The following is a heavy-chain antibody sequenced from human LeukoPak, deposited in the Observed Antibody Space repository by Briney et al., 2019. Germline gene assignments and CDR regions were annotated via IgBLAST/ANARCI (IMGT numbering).Heavy chain of an antibody. CDR3: ARAQSSGSYYRSAFDI. V-gene: IGHV1-46*01. CDR1: GYTFTSYY. J-gene: IGHJ3*02. Sequence: ASVKVSCKASGYTFTSYYMHWVRQAPGQGLEWMGIINPSGGSTSYAQKFQGRVTMTRDTSTSTVYMELSSLRSEDTAVYYCARAQSSGSYYRSAFDIWGQGTMDTVSS. D-gene: IGHD1-26*01. CDR2: INPSGGST.